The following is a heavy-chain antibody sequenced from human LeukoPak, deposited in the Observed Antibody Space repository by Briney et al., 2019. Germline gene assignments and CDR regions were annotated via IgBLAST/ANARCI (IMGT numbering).Heavy chain of an antibody. CDR2: IYYSGNT. CDR3: WRPHCSNSVCSSSRVDF. CDR1: GGSISTSAYY. V-gene: IGHV4-39*01. D-gene: IGHD2-8*01. Sequence: SETLSLTCIVSGGSISTSAYYWGWIRQPPGEGLQWIGSIYYSGNTYYNSSLKSRVTISVDTSKNQFSLRLKSVTAADTAVYYCWRPHCSNSVCSSSRVDFWGQGTLVTVSS. J-gene: IGHJ4*02.